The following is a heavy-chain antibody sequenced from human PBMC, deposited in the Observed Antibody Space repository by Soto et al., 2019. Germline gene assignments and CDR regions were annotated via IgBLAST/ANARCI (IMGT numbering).Heavy chain of an antibody. CDR1: GFTFSSYA. Sequence: EVQLVESGGGLVQPGGSLRLSCAASGFTFSSYAMHWVRQAPGKGLEYVSAISSNGGSTYYSNSVKGRFTISRDNSKNTLYLQMGSLRAEDMAVYYCAREGVTGYCSSTSCYQGFWYFDLWGRGTLVTVSS. CDR2: ISSNGGST. V-gene: IGHV3-64*01. D-gene: IGHD2-2*01. CDR3: AREGVTGYCSSTSCYQGFWYFDL. J-gene: IGHJ2*01.